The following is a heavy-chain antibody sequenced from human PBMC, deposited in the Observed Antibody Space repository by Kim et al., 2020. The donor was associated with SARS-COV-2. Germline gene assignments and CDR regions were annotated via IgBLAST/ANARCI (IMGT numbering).Heavy chain of an antibody. V-gene: IGHV3-23*01. D-gene: IGHD3-22*01. CDR3: AKVFDSSGYYYFFDY. J-gene: IGHJ4*02. Sequence: DSVKGRFTISRDNSKNTLYLQRNSLRAEDAAVYYCAKVFDSSGYYYFFDYGGQGTLVTVSP.